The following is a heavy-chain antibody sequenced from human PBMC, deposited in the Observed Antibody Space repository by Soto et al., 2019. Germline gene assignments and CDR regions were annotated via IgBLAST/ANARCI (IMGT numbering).Heavy chain of an antibody. Sequence: QVQLVQSGAEVKKPGSSVKVSCKASGGTFSSYTINWVRQARGQGLEWMGRIIPILGIANYAQKFQGRVTMTADKTTSTAYMELSSLRSEDTAVYYCARHYGDYNGGYWGQGTLVTVSS. V-gene: IGHV1-69*02. CDR1: GGTFSSYT. D-gene: IGHD4-17*01. J-gene: IGHJ4*02. CDR3: ARHYGDYNGGY. CDR2: IIPILGIA.